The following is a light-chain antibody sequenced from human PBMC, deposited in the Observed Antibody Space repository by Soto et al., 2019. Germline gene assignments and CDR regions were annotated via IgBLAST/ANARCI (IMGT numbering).Light chain of an antibody. CDR2: DAS. V-gene: IGKV1-5*01. J-gene: IGKJ1*01. Sequence: DIQMTQSPSTLSASVGDRVTITCRASQSISSWLAWYQQKPGKAPKLLIYDASSLESVVPSRFSGSGSGTEFTLTISSLQPDDFATYYCQQYNRMGTFGQGTKV. CDR3: QQYNRMGT. CDR1: QSISSW.